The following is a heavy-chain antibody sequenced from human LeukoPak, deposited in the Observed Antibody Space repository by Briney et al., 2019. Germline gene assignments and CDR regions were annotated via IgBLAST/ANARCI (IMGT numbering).Heavy chain of an antibody. CDR1: GFTFSSYA. D-gene: IGHD2-15*01. J-gene: IGHJ4*02. Sequence: HPGGSLRLSCAASGFTFSSYAITWVRQAPGKGLEWVSAVSSNGAKTYYADSVQGRFTISRDNSKSTLCLQMNSLRAEDTAVYYCAKQLGYCSDGSCYFPYWGQGTLVTVSS. V-gene: IGHV3-23*01. CDR3: AKQLGYCSDGSCYFPY. CDR2: VSSNGAKT.